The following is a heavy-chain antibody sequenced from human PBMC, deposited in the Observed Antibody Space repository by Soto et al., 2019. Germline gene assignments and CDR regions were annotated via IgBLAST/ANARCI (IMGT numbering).Heavy chain of an antibody. J-gene: IGHJ6*02. CDR1: GYIFVNYG. CDR3: VMVDNYVTPTPQDV. V-gene: IGHV1-18*01. CDR2: ISPYTGNT. D-gene: IGHD3-16*01. Sequence: QVQLVQSGAEVKKPGASVKVSCKASGYIFVNYGIAWVRQAPGQGLEWMGWISPYTGNTHSATKIQGRLTMTTDTSTSTGFMDLGSLTSDDTAVYYCVMVDNYVTPTPQDVWGQGTTVTVSS.